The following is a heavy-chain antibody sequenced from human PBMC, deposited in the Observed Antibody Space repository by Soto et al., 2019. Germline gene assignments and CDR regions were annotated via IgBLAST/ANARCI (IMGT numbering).Heavy chain of an antibody. CDR2: IYPGDFDI. Sequence: PGESLKISCMGSGYSFTNYWIGWVRQMPGKGLEWMGIIYPGDFDIRYSPSFRGQVTITADRSISTAYLQWSSLKASDTAMYYCARHPYQEVATAGNWYFSLWGRGTLVTVSS. CDR3: ARHPYQEVATAGNWYFSL. D-gene: IGHD5-12*01. V-gene: IGHV5-51*01. J-gene: IGHJ2*01. CDR1: GYSFTNYW.